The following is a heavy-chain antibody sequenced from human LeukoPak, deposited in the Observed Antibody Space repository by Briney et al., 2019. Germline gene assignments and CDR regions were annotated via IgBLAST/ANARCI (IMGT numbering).Heavy chain of an antibody. D-gene: IGHD5-12*01. CDR2: IYYSGST. V-gene: IGHV4-39*01. J-gene: IGHJ4*02. CDR3: ARLGEYSGYDY. CDR1: GGSFSSGSYY. Sequence: SETLSLTCTVSGGSFSSGSYYWDWIRQPPGKGLEWIGSIYYSGSTYYNPSLKSRVTISVDTSKNQFSLKLSSVTAADTALYYCARLGEYSGYDYWGQGTLVTASS.